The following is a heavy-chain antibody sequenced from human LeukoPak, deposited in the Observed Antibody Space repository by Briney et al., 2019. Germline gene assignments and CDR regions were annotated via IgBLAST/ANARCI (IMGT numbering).Heavy chain of an antibody. J-gene: IGHJ6*03. CDR1: GYTFTSYG. CDR3: ARDTYCSSTSCFPNYMDV. D-gene: IGHD2-2*01. CDR2: ISAYYGNT. Sequence: GASVKVSCKASGYTFTSYGISWVRQAPGQGLEWMGWISAYYGNTNYGQKFQDRVTMTTDTSTSIAYMELRSLRSDDTAVYYCARDTYCSSTSCFPNYMDVWGTGTTVTVSS. V-gene: IGHV1-18*01.